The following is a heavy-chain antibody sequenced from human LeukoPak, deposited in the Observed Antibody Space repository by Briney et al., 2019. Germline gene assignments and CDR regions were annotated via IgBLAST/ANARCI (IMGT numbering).Heavy chain of an antibody. D-gene: IGHD2-2*01. CDR2: IDPSDSYT. CDR3: ARGCSSTSCWFDP. V-gene: IGHV5-10-1*01. J-gene: IGHJ5*02. Sequence: GESLKISCKGSGYSFTSYWISWVRQMPGKGLEWMGRIDPSDSYTNYSPSFQGHVTISADKSISTAYLQWSSLKASDTALYYCARGCSSTSCWFDPWGQGTLVTVSS. CDR1: GYSFTSYW.